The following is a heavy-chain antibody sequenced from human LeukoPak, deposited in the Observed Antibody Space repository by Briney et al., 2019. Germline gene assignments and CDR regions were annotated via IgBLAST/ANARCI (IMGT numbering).Heavy chain of an antibody. Sequence: SETLSLTCAVYGGAFSGYYWSWIRQPPGKGVGWSGEINHSGSTNYNPSLKSRVTISVDTSKNQFSLKLSSVTAADTAVYYCARAARRGYSYGPRSKYMDVWGKGTTVTVSS. CDR2: INHSGST. CDR1: GGAFSGYY. V-gene: IGHV4-34*01. J-gene: IGHJ6*03. CDR3: ARAARRGYSYGPRSKYMDV. D-gene: IGHD5-18*01.